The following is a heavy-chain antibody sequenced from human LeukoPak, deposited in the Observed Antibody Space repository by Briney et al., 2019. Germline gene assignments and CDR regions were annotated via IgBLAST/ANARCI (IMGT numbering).Heavy chain of an antibody. V-gene: IGHV3-30-3*01. D-gene: IGHD2-2*01. Sequence: GGSLRLSCAASGFTFSSYAMHWVRQAPGKGLEWVAVISYDGSNKYYADSVKGRFTISRDNSKNTLYLQMNSLRAEDTAVYYCAREDCSSTSCYWAHYYYYGMDVWGQGTTVTVSS. CDR3: AREDCSSTSCYWAHYYYYGMDV. CDR2: ISYDGSNK. J-gene: IGHJ6*02. CDR1: GFTFSSYA.